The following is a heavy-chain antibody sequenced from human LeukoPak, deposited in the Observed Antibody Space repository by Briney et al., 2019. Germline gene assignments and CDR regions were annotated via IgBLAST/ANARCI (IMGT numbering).Heavy chain of an antibody. V-gene: IGHV1-18*01. CDR2: INSFNGKT. CDR3: ARNRGERRFYYYYGLDV. D-gene: IGHD1-1*01. Sequence: VASVKVSCKASGYTFTSYGISWVRQAPGQGLEWMGWINSFNGKTNYAQKLQGRVSMTTDTPTSTVYMELRSLRSDDTAVYYCARNRGERRFYYYYGLDVWGQGTTVTVSS. CDR1: GYTFTSYG. J-gene: IGHJ6*02.